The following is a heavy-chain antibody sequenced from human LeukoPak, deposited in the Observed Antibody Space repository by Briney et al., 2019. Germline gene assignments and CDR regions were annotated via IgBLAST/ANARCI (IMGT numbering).Heavy chain of an antibody. Sequence: GSSLRLSCTASGFTFRNHGMHWVRQASGKGLEWVAVIWYDGSNTYYADSVKGRFTISRDNYKNTLQLHINSLRAEDTAVYYCRRDIGSRYVDYWGQGALVTVSS. CDR3: RRDIGSRYVDY. D-gene: IGHD1-26*01. CDR2: IWYDGSNT. J-gene: IGHJ4*03. CDR1: GFTFRNHG. V-gene: IGHV3-33*01.